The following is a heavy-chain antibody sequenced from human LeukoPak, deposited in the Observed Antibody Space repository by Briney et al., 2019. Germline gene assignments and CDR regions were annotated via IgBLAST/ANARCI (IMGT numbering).Heavy chain of an antibody. Sequence: SETLSLTCTVSDGSISSSSYYWGWIRQPPGKGLEWIGSIYYSGSTYYNPSLKSRVTISVDRSKNQFSLKLSSVTAADTAVYYCARALVRGVIYYFDYWGQGTLVTVSS. D-gene: IGHD3-10*01. CDR2: IYYSGST. J-gene: IGHJ4*02. CDR3: ARALVRGVIYYFDY. CDR1: DGSISSSSYY. V-gene: IGHV4-39*07.